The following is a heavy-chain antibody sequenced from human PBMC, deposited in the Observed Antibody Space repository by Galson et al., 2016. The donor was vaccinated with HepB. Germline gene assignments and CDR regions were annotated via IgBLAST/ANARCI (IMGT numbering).Heavy chain of an antibody. J-gene: IGHJ4*02. CDR1: GGPVSSSKW. CDR3: AALVSSWSQLDY. CDR2: IFHSGTT. V-gene: IGHV4-4*02. D-gene: IGHD6-13*01. Sequence: SETLSLTCAVSGGPVSSSKWWIWVRQPPGKGLEWIGEIFHSGTTKYNPSLTSRVTISIDKSRNQFPLRLTSVTAADTAVYYCAALVSSWSQLDYWGQGMLVTVSS.